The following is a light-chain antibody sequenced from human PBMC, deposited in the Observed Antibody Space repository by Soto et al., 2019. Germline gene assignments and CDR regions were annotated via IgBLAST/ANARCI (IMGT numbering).Light chain of an antibody. CDR3: QQSHSTPLT. Sequence: DIQMTQSPSSLSASVGDRVTIICRASQSISNYLNWNQQKAGKAPKLLIYAASSLQSGVPSRFSGSESGTDFTLTIRSLQPEDLATYYCQQSHSTPLTCGGGTKVEIK. CDR2: AAS. CDR1: QSISNY. V-gene: IGKV1-39*01. J-gene: IGKJ4*01.